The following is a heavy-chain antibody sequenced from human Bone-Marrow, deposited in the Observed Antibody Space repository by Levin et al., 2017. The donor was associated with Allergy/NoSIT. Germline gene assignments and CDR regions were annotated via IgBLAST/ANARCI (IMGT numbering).Heavy chain of an antibody. J-gene: IGHJ3*02. CDR1: GATLNSFA. D-gene: IGHD2-15*01. CDR3: ARSRFCSGGSCYQGRVHDAFDI. CDR2: IIVISGTT. Sequence: PGGSLRLSCKASGATLNSFAINWVRQAPGQGLEWMGEIIVISGTTEYALKFQGRVRIIADMSTSVAYMDLSGLGSEDTAVYYCARSRFCSGGSCYQGRVHDAFDIWGQGTMVTVSS. V-gene: IGHV1-69*06.